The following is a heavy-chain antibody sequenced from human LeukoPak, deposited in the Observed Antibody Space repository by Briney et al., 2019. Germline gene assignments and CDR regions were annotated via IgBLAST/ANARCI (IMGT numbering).Heavy chain of an antibody. J-gene: IGHJ6*02. D-gene: IGHD5-18*01. Sequence: GASVKVSCKASGYTFTSYYMHWVRQAPGQGLEWMGIINPSGGSTGYAQKFQGRVTMTRDTSTSTVYMELSSLRSEDTAVYYCASATAMVDYYYYGMDVWGQGTTVTVSS. CDR2: INPSGGST. CDR1: GYTFTSYY. V-gene: IGHV1-46*01. CDR3: ASATAMVDYYYYGMDV.